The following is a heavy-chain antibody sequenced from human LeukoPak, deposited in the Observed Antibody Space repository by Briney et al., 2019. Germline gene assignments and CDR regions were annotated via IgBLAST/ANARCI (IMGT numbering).Heavy chain of an antibody. D-gene: IGHD4-17*01. Sequence: SETLSLTCTVSGGSISSYYWSWIRQPPGKGLEWIGYIYYSGSTNYNPSLKSRVTISVDTSKNQFSLKLSSVTAADTAVYYCARHLSGDYYYGMDVWGQGTTVAVSS. CDR2: IYYSGST. CDR1: GGSISSYY. J-gene: IGHJ6*02. V-gene: IGHV4-59*08. CDR3: ARHLSGDYYYGMDV.